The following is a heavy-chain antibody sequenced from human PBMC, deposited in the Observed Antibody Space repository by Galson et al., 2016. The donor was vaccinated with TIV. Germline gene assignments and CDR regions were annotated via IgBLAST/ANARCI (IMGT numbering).Heavy chain of an antibody. CDR2: INPAVGLT. D-gene: IGHD3-3*02. CDR3: SSASHLVPTVHHY. CDR1: GGTFNSYD. V-gene: IGHV1-69*04. Sequence: SVKVSCKASGGTFNSYDISWLRQVPGQGFEWMGRINPAVGLTKYAQRFQGRITITAAYMELSSLRSEDTAVYYCSSASHLVPTVHHYWGQGTLLTVSS. J-gene: IGHJ4*02.